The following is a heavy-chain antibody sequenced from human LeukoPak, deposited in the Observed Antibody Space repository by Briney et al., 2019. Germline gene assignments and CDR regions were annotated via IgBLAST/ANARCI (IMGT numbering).Heavy chain of an antibody. J-gene: IGHJ4*02. V-gene: IGHV4-34*01. D-gene: IGHD3-9*01. CDR2: INHSGST. CDR3: ARGPAVLRYFDWLSTPIDY. Sequence: SETLSLTCAVYGGSFSGYYWSWIRQPPGKGLEWIGEINHSGSTNYNPSLKSRVTISVDTSKNQFSLKLSSVTAADTAVYYCARGPAVLRYFDWLSTPIDYWGQGTLVTVSS. CDR1: GGSFSGYY.